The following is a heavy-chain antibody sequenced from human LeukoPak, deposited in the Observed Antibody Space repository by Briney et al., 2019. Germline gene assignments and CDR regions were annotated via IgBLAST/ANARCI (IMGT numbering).Heavy chain of an antibody. V-gene: IGHV3-23*01. CDR1: GFTFSSYA. D-gene: IGHD6-13*01. CDR3: AKGSLGSWYYFDY. J-gene: IGHJ4*02. CDR2: FSRSGPDT. Sequence: PGGSLRLSCAASGFTFSSYAMSWVRLAPGKGPEWVSTFSRSGPDTYYADSVKGRFTIFRDNSKNTLYLQMNSLRAEDTAVYYCAKGSLGSWYYFDYWGQGTLVTVSS.